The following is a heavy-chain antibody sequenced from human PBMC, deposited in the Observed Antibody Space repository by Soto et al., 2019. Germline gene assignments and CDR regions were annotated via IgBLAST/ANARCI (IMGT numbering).Heavy chain of an antibody. D-gene: IGHD3-10*01. CDR3: ARRSMYYQYYLDY. J-gene: IGHJ4*02. CDR2: IYYSGST. Sequence: PSETLSLTCTVSGGSISSYYWSWIRQPPGKGLEWIGYIYYSGSTNYNPSLKSRVTISLDTSKNQFSLKLSSVTAADTAVYYCARRSMYYQYYLDYWGQGTLVTVSS. CDR1: GGSISSYY. V-gene: IGHV4-59*01.